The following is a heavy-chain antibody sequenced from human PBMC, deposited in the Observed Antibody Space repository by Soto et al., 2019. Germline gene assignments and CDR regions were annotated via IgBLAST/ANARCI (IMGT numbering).Heavy chain of an antibody. CDR2: IKSKTDGGKT. J-gene: IGHJ6*02. CDR1: GFTFTNAC. CDR3: STVRRTSIPSFWYCYYGMDV. D-gene: IGHD3-3*01. Sequence: EVQLVESGGGLVKPGGSLRLSCAASGFTFTNACMSWVRQAPGTRLVWDGRIKSKTDGGKTDYASPVKGRFTISSDDSKNTLYLQMNSLKTEDTSVYYCSTVRRTSIPSFWYCYYGMDVWGQGTTVTVSS. V-gene: IGHV3-15*01.